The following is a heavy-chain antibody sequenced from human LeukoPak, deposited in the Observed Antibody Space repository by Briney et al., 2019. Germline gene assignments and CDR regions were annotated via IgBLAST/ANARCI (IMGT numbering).Heavy chain of an antibody. D-gene: IGHD5-18*01. J-gene: IGHJ4*02. V-gene: IGHV1-18*01. Sequence: ASVKVSCKASGYTFTSYGISWVRQAPGQGLEWMGWISAYNGNTNYAQKLQGRVTMTTDTSTSTAYMELRSLRSDDTAVYYSAREWYSYPFFDYWGQGTLVTVSS. CDR1: GYTFTSYG. CDR2: ISAYNGNT. CDR3: AREWYSYPFFDY.